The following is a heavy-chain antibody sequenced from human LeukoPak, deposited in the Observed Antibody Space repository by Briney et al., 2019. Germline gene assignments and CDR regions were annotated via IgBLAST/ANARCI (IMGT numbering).Heavy chain of an antibody. J-gene: IGHJ6*03. CDR3: AREGWGFYGSGSNPSMDYYYYYMDV. CDR1: GFTFISYW. V-gene: IGHV3-7*01. CDR2: IKEDGSEK. Sequence: GGSLRLSCAASGFTFISYWMSWVRQAPGKGLEWVANIKEDGSEKYYVDSVKGRFTISRDNAKNSLYLQVNSLRAEDTAVYYCAREGWGFYGSGSNPSMDYYYYYMDVWGKGTTVTVSS. D-gene: IGHD3-10*01.